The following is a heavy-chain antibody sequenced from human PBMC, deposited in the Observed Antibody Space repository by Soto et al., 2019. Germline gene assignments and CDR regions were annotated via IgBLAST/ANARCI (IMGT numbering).Heavy chain of an antibody. CDR3: ARDRDYVWGSYRHTSDY. CDR1: GYSFTSYG. CDR2: ISAYNGDT. Sequence: QVQLVQSGAEVKKPGASVKVSCKASGYSFTSYGITWVRQAPGQGLEWMGWISAYNGDTNYAQKVQGRITMTTDASTRTADMDLRSLGFDDTALYYCARDRDYVWGSYRHTSDYWGQGTLLTVSS. D-gene: IGHD3-16*02. J-gene: IGHJ4*02. V-gene: IGHV1-18*01.